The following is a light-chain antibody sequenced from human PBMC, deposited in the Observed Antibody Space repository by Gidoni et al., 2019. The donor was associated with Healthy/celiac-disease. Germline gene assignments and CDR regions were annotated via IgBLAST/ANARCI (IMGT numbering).Light chain of an antibody. Sequence: VLNQPHSVSVAQGQTARITCGGNNIGSTSVHWYQQKPGQAQVLVVYDDTDRPSGIPARFSGSNSGNTATLTISRVEAGDEADYYCQVWDSSSDHAVFGGGTQLTVL. CDR1: NIGSTS. CDR3: QVWDSSSDHAV. J-gene: IGLJ7*01. V-gene: IGLV3-21*02. CDR2: DDT.